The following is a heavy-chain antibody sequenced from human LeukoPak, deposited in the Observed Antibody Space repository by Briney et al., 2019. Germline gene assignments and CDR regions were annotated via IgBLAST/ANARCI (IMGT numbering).Heavy chain of an antibody. V-gene: IGHV3-30*18. Sequence: GGSLRLSCAASGFTFSSYGMHWVRQAPGKGLEWVAVISYDGSNKYYADSVKGRFTISRDNSKNTLYLQMNSLRVEDSAIYYCGKDWKVDYWGQGTLVTVSS. D-gene: IGHD1-1*01. J-gene: IGHJ4*02. CDR2: ISYDGSNK. CDR3: GKDWKVDY. CDR1: GFTFSSYG.